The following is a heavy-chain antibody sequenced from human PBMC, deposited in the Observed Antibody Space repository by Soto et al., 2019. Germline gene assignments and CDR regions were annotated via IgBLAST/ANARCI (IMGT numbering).Heavy chain of an antibody. D-gene: IGHD4-17*01. V-gene: IGHV4-31*02. J-gene: IGHJ6*04. CDR2: IYYSGST. CDR3: ARYTLTTRGMSV. Sequence: SETLSLTCTVPGGSICSGGYYWNWILHHPGKGLEWIGYIYYSGSTYYSPSLKTRVTIAADTSRNQFSLKLSSLTAADTAVYFSARYTLTTRGMSVWGNGTTVTVSS. CDR1: GGSICSGGYY.